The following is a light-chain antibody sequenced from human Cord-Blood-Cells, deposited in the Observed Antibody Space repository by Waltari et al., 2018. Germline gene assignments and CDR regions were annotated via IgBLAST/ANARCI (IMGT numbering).Light chain of an antibody. CDR1: SLRSYY. CDR2: GQN. V-gene: IGLV3-19*01. CDR3: NSRDSSGNHLLV. J-gene: IGLJ3*02. Sequence: SSELTQDPAVSVALGQTVRITCQGDSLRSYYASWYQQKPGQAPVLVIYGQNNRPSGIPDRFSGSSSGNTASLTITGAQAEDEADYYCNSRDSSGNHLLVFGGGTKLTVL.